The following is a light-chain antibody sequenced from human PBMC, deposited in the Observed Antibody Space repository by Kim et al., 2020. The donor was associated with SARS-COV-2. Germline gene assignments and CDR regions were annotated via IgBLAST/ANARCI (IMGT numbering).Light chain of an antibody. CDR1: SGRIVENY. J-gene: IGLJ2*01. Sequence: GNAVTIHGTLSSGRIVENYVQWYQQRPGGVPTTGIYEGDQRPSGVSDRFSGSIDNSSNSASLTISGLRTEDEADYYCQSYNRDNVIFGGGTQLTVL. V-gene: IGLV6-57*03. CDR3: QSYNRDNVI. CDR2: EGD.